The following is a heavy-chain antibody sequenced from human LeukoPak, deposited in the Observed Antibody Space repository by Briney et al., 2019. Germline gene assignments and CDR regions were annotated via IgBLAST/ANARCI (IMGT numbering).Heavy chain of an antibody. D-gene: IGHD3-10*01. Sequence: SGTLSLTCAVSGGSISSSNWWSWVRQPPGKGLEWIGEIYHSGSTNYNPSLKSRVTISVDKSKNQSSLKLSSVTAADTAVYYCARTSYGSGSFVSLWGQGALVTVSS. V-gene: IGHV4-4*02. CDR1: GGSISSSNW. CDR3: ARTSYGSGSFVSL. J-gene: IGHJ4*02. CDR2: IYHSGST.